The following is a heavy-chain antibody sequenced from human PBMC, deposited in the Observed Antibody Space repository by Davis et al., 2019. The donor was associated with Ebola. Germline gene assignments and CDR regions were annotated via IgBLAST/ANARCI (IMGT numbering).Heavy chain of an antibody. CDR2: ISNNGRTT. V-gene: IGHV3-74*01. Sequence: HTGGSLRLSCLASEFSISSYWMYWVRQVPGQGLVWVSRISNNGRTTEYADSVKGRFTISRDDAKNTIYLRLNSLRVEDTALYYCAADQRPSSSTELDPWGQGTLVTVSS. CDR3: AADQRPSSSTELDP. CDR1: EFSISSYW. D-gene: IGHD2-2*01. J-gene: IGHJ5*02.